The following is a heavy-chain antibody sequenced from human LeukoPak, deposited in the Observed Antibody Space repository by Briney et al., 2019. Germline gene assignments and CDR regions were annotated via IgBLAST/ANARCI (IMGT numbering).Heavy chain of an antibody. CDR2: ISGDGGST. CDR3: AKDPYYYDSSGYYYPDY. Sequence: GGSLRLSCAASGFTFDDYAMHWVRQAPGKGLEWVSLISGDGGSTYYADSVKGRFTISRDNSKNSLYLQMNSLRTEDTALYYCAKDPYYYDSSGYYYPDYWGQGTLVTVSS. J-gene: IGHJ4*02. V-gene: IGHV3-43*02. CDR1: GFTFDDYA. D-gene: IGHD3-22*01.